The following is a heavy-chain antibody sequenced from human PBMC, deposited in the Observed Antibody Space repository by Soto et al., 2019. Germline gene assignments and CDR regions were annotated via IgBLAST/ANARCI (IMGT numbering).Heavy chain of an antibody. Sequence: VQLEESGGGLVKPGGSLRLSCAASGFTFSSYSMNWVRQAPGKGLEWVSSISSSSSYIYYADSVKGRFTISRDNSNNSLYLRMNSLRVENTAVYYCARDDPRYCSGATCFPDYWGPGTLVTVYS. D-gene: IGHD2-2*01. CDR1: GFTFSSYS. CDR2: ISSSSSYI. J-gene: IGHJ4*02. V-gene: IGHV3-21*01. CDR3: ARDDPRYCSGATCFPDY.